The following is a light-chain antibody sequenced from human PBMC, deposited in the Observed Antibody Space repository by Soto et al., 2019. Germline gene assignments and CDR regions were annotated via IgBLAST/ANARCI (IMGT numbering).Light chain of an antibody. J-gene: IGLJ1*01. V-gene: IGLV1-40*01. CDR3: QSYDSSLSGYV. CDR2: GNS. CDR1: SSNIGAGYD. Sequence: QSVLTQPPAVSGAPGQMVTISCTGSSSNIGAGYDVHWYQQLPGTAPKLLIYGNSNRPSGVPDRFSGSKSGTSASLAITGIQAEDEADYYCQSYDSSLSGYVFGTGTKVTVL.